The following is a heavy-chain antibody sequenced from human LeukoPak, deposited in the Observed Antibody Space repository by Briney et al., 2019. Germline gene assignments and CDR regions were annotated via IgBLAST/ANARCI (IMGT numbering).Heavy chain of an antibody. CDR1: GFTFSSYG. V-gene: IGHV3-30*03. CDR2: ISYDGSNK. Sequence: GGSLRLSCAASGFTFSSYGMHWVRQAPGKGLEWVAVISYDGSNKYYADSVKGRFTISRDNSKNTLYLQMNSLRAEDTAVYYCARPYYDSSGYYYWGNAFDIWGQGTMVTVSS. CDR3: ARPYYDSSGYYYWGNAFDI. D-gene: IGHD3-22*01. J-gene: IGHJ3*02.